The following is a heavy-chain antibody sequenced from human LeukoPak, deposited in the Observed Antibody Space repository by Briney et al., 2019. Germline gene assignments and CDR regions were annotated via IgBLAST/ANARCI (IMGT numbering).Heavy chain of an antibody. J-gene: IGHJ5*02. D-gene: IGHD5-18*01. CDR3: ARDIVMVTYWFDP. CDR1: GYTLTELS. V-gene: IGHV1-2*02. CDR2: INPNSGGT. Sequence: ASVKVSCKVSGYTLTELSMHWVRQAPGQGLEWMGWINPNSGGTNYAQKFQGRVTMTRDTSISTAYMELSRLRSDDTAVYYCARDIVMVTYWFDPWGQGTLVTVSS.